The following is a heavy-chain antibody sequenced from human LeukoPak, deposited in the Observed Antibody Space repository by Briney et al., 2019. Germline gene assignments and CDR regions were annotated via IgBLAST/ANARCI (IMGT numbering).Heavy chain of an antibody. CDR2: IIPIFGTA. D-gene: IGHD3-3*01. V-gene: IGHV1-69*01. Sequence: SVKVSCKASGGTFSSYAISWVRQAPGQGLEWMGGIIPIFGTANYAQKFQGRVTITADESTSTAYMELSSLRSEDTAVYYCARGALRGYDFWSGYYFDYWGQGTLVTVSS. CDR3: ARGALRGYDFWSGYYFDY. CDR1: GGTFSSYA. J-gene: IGHJ4*02.